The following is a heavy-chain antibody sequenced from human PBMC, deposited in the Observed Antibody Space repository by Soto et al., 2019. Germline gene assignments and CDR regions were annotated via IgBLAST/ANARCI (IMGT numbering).Heavy chain of an antibody. D-gene: IGHD1-26*01. CDR2: INPSAGST. V-gene: IGHV1-46*01. CDR1: GYTFSSPY. CDR3: ANYHFEY. J-gene: IGHJ4*02. Sequence: QVQLVQSGAEVKKPGASVKVSCKASGYTFSSPYLQWVRQAPGQGLEWLGKINPSAGSTTYAQKFQGRVTMTRDKPTSTVYVELSSLRSEDTAVYYCANYHFEYWGQGTLVAVSS.